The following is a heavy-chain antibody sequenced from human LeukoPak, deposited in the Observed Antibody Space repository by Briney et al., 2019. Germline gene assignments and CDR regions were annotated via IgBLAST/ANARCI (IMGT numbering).Heavy chain of an antibody. CDR1: GFTFSSYL. CDR3: ARDWDGYNY. CDR2: IKQDGSEK. D-gene: IGHD5-24*01. Sequence: GGSLRLFCAASGFTFSSYLMSLVRQAPGKGLEWVANIKQDGSEKYYVDSVKGRFTISRDNDKNSLYLQMNSLRAEDTAVYYCARDWDGYNYWGQGTLVTVSS. J-gene: IGHJ4*02. V-gene: IGHV3-7*01.